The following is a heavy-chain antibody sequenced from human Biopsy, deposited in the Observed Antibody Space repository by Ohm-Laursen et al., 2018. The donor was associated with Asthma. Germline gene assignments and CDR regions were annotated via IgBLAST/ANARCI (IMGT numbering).Heavy chain of an antibody. CDR3: ARTYYDFLTGQVKDVFGV. CDR1: GYNFISFA. D-gene: IGHD3-9*01. Sequence: GASVKVSCKASGYNFISFAIHWVRQAPGQRLEWMGWVNTGNGDTKYSQKFQGRVTITRDTFASTAYMELRSLRSEDTATYYCARTYYDFLTGQVKDVFGVWGQGTMVTVSS. V-gene: IGHV1-3*04. J-gene: IGHJ3*01. CDR2: VNTGNGDT.